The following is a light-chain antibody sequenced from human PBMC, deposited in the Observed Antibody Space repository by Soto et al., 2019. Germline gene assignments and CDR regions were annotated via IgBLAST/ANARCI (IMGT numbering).Light chain of an antibody. CDR3: QQYGSSPLIN. CDR1: QSVSSY. J-gene: IGKJ5*01. V-gene: IGKV3-20*01. Sequence: EIVLTHSPATLSFSPLEIATLSCRPSQSVSSYLALYQQKPGQAPRLLIYGASSRATGIPDRFSCSGSVTDFTLTISRLEPEDFAVYYCQQYGSSPLINFGQGTRLEIK. CDR2: GAS.